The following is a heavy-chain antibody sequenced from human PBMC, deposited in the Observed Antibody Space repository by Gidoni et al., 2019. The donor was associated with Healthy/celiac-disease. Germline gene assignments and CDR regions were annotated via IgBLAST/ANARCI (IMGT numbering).Heavy chain of an antibody. CDR2: ISYDGSNK. CDR1: GFTFSHYA. V-gene: IGHV3-30*04. J-gene: IGHJ4*02. CDR3: WTGGSHFDY. Sequence: QVQLVESGGGVVQPVRSLRLSCSASGFTFSHYAMHWVRQAPGKGLEWVAVISYDGSNKYYADSVKGRFTISRDKSKNTLYLQMNSLRAEDTAVYYCWTGGSHFDYWGQGTLVTVSS. D-gene: IGHD2-15*01.